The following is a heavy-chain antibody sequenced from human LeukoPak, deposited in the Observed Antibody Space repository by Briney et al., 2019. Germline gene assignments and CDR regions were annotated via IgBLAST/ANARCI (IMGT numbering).Heavy chain of an antibody. Sequence: GGSLRLSCAASGFTFSSYWVSWVRQAPGKGLEWVANIKQDGSEKYYVDSVKGRFAISRDNAKNSLYLQMNSLRAEDTAVYYCAREEDSSGTPWDYWGQGTLVTVSS. CDR1: GFTFSSYW. V-gene: IGHV3-7*01. D-gene: IGHD3-22*01. CDR2: IKQDGSEK. J-gene: IGHJ4*02. CDR3: AREEDSSGTPWDY.